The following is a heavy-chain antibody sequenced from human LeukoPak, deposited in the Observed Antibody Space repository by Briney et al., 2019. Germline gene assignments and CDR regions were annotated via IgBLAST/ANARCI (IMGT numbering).Heavy chain of an antibody. D-gene: IGHD5-18*01. CDR3: AREGVGYSYGHGYFDY. Sequence: GGSLRLSGAASGFTCSSYGMHWVRQAPGKGLEWVAVISYDGSNKYYADSVKGRFTISRDNSKNTLYLQMNSLRAEDTAVYYCAREGVGYSYGHGYFDYWGQGTLVTVSS. CDR2: ISYDGSNK. J-gene: IGHJ4*02. CDR1: GFTCSSYG. V-gene: IGHV3-30*19.